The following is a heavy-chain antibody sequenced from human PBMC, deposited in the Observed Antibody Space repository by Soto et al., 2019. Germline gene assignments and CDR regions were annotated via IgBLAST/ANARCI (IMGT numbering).Heavy chain of an antibody. V-gene: IGHV3-48*02. J-gene: IGHJ4*02. CDR1: GFTFSNYS. CDR3: ARGSSNWAYYFDF. CDR2: ITSSGTTV. D-gene: IGHD6-13*01. Sequence: EVHLVESGGGLVQPGGSLRLSCAASGFTFSNYSRNWVRQAPGKGLEWVSYITSSGTTVYYADSVRGRFTISRDNAKNSLYLQMNSLRDDDTAVYYCARGSSNWAYYFDFWGQGTLVTVSS.